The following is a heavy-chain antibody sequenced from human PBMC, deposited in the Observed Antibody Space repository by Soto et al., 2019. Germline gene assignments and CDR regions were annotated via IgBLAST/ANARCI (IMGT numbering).Heavy chain of an antibody. V-gene: IGHV4-39*01. J-gene: IGHJ4*02. Sequence: PSETLSLTYTVSGGSISSSNSYWGWIRQPPGKGLEWIGSIYYSGSTNYNPSLKSRVTISADTSKNQFSLKLTSVTAADTAVYYCTTRDCSGGSCFEDYWGQGTLVTVS. CDR2: IYYSGST. CDR1: GGSISSSNSY. D-gene: IGHD2-15*01. CDR3: TTRDCSGGSCFEDY.